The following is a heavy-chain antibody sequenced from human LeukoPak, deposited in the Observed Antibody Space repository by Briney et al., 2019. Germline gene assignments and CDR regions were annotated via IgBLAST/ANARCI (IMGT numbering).Heavy chain of an antibody. CDR1: GFTFSSYG. Sequence: GGSLRLSCAASGFTFSSYGMPWVRQAPGKGLEWVAFIRYDGSNKYYADSVKGRFTISRDNSKDTLYLQMNSLRAEDTAVYYCAKDGSGYWGHYFDYWGQGTLVTVSS. V-gene: IGHV3-30*02. J-gene: IGHJ4*02. CDR2: IRYDGSNK. D-gene: IGHD3-22*01. CDR3: AKDGSGYWGHYFDY.